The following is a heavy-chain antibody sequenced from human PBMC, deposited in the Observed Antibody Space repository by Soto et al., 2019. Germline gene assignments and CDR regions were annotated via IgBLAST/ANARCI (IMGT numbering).Heavy chain of an antibody. J-gene: IGHJ3*02. CDR1: GGSISSYY. Sequence: SETLSLTCTVSGGSISSYYWSWIRQPPGKGLEWIGYIYYSGSTNYNPSLKSRVTISVDTSKNQFSLKLSSVTAADTAVYYCARSSFLGYCSGGSCPDAFDIWGQGTMVTVSS. D-gene: IGHD2-15*01. CDR3: ARSSFLGYCSGGSCPDAFDI. CDR2: IYYSGST. V-gene: IGHV4-59*01.